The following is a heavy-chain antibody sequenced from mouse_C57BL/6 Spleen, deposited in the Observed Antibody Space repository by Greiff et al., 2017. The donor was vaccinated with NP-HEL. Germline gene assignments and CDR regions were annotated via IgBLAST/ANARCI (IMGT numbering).Heavy chain of an antibody. J-gene: IGHJ4*01. CDR2: ISDGGSYT. V-gene: IGHV5-4*01. Sequence: EVQVVESGGGLVKPGGSLKLSCAASGFTFSSYAMSWVRQTPEKRLEWVATISDGGSYTYYPDNVKGRFTISRDNAKNNLYLQMSHLKSEDTAMYYCARDLITTVVNAMDYWGQGTSVTVSS. CDR3: ARDLITTVVNAMDY. D-gene: IGHD1-1*01. CDR1: GFTFSSYA.